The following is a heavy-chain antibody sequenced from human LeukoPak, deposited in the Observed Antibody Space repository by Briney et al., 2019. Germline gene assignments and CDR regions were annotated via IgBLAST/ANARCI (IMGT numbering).Heavy chain of an antibody. V-gene: IGHV5-51*01. CDR3: ARHYCSSTSCFRSEYLQH. CDR1: GYSFTSYW. CDR2: IYPGDSDT. D-gene: IGHD2-2*01. J-gene: IGHJ1*01. Sequence: GESLKISCKGSGYSFTSYWIAWVRQMPGKGLEWMGIIYPGDSDTRYSPSFKGQVTISADKSVSTAYLQWSSLKASDTAMYYCARHYCSSTSCFRSEYLQHWGQGTLVTVSS.